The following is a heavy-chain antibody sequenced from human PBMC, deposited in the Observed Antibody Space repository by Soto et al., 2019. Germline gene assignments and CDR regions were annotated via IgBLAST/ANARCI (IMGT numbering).Heavy chain of an antibody. Sequence: GGSLRLSCAASGLTFYNYAMGWVRQAPGKGLEWVSAITGSGSDTYYVDSVKGRFTISRDNSENTLYLQMNSLRAEDTAIYYCAKLGSSSWSPHYYFDYWGQGTLVTVSS. J-gene: IGHJ4*02. CDR3: AKLGSSSWSPHYYFDY. CDR2: ITGSGSDT. CDR1: GLTFYNYA. D-gene: IGHD2-2*01. V-gene: IGHV3-23*01.